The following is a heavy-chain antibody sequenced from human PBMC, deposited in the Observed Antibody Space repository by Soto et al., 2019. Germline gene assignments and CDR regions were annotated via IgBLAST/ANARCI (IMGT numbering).Heavy chain of an antibody. CDR3: ARGGIAAAAPPDY. CDR2: IYYSGST. D-gene: IGHD6-13*01. Sequence: SETLSLTCAVSGGSISSGGYSWSWIRQHPGKGLEWIGYIYYSGSTYYNPSLKSRVTISVDTSKNQFSLKLSSVTAADTAVYYCARGGIAAAAPPDYWGQGTLVTVSS. J-gene: IGHJ4*02. V-gene: IGHV4-31*11. CDR1: GGSISSGGYS.